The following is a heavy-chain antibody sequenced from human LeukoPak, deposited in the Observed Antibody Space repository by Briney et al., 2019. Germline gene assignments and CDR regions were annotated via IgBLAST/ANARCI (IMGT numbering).Heavy chain of an antibody. CDR1: GFTLTYTW. CDR3: TTGSYYTTGAFDI. Sequence: PGESLRLSCAGSGFTLTYTWMSWVRQAPGKGLEWIARIRSTKDGRTAEHAAPVKGRFTVSRDDSKNTIYLQMNSLKIEDTALYYCTTGSYYTTGAFDIWGQGTMVTVSS. J-gene: IGHJ3*02. V-gene: IGHV3-15*01. D-gene: IGHD1-26*01. CDR2: IRSTKDGRTA.